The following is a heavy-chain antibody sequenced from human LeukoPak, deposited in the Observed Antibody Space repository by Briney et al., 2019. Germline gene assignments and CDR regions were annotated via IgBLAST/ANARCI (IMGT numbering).Heavy chain of an antibody. D-gene: IGHD3-10*01. Sequence: GGSLRLSCEASGFSIRNNYMRWVRQAPGKGPEWVSVIYEGGITYYADYVKGRFTISRDDYTNTLHLQMNSLRVDDTAVYYCARDRDYYGSGSPDYWGQGTLVTVSS. CDR2: IYEGGIT. CDR1: GFSIRNNY. CDR3: ARDRDYYGSGSPDY. V-gene: IGHV3-66*01. J-gene: IGHJ4*02.